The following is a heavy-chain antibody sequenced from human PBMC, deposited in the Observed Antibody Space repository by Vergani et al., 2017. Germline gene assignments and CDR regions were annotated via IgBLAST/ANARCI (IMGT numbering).Heavy chain of an antibody. V-gene: IGHV3-21*01. J-gene: IGHJ4*02. D-gene: IGHD1-26*01. CDR1: GFTFSSYG. CDR2: ISSSSSYI. CDR3: ASLSKATEFDY. Sequence: VQLVESGGGVVQPGRSLRLSCAASGFTFSSYGMHWVRQAPGKGLEWVSSISSSSSYIYYADSVKGRFTISRDNAKNSLYLQMNSLRAEDTAVYYCASLSKATEFDYWGQGTLVTVSS.